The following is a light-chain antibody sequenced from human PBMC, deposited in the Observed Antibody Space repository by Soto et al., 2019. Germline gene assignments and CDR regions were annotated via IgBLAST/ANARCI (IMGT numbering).Light chain of an antibody. J-gene: IGLJ1*01. Sequence: QSALTQPASVSGSPGQSITISCTGTISDVGGYNYVSWYQQHPGKATKLMIYDVSNRPSGVSNRFSGSKSGNTAYLNISGLQAEDEADYYCSSNTSSSTLVVFGTGTKLTVL. CDR2: DVS. CDR3: SSNTSSSTLVV. V-gene: IGLV2-14*01. CDR1: ISDVGGYNY.